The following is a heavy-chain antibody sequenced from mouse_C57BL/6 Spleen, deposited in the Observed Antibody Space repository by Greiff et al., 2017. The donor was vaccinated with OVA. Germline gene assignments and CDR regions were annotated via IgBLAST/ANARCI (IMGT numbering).Heavy chain of an antibody. Sequence: QVHVKQSGPGLVKPGASVKISCKATGYTFTDYYINWVKQRPGQGLEWIGWIFPGGGSTYYNEKFKGKATLTVDKSSSTAYMLLSSLTSEDSAVYFCGKGDDGYYFFDDWGQGTTLTVSS. D-gene: IGHD2-3*01. CDR2: IFPGGGST. V-gene: IGHV1-75*01. J-gene: IGHJ2*01. CDR1: GYTFTDYY. CDR3: GKGDDGYYFFDD.